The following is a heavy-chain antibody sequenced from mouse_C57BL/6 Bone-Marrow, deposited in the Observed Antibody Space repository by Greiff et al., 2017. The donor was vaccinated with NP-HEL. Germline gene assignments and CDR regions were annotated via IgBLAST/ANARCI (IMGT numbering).Heavy chain of an antibody. V-gene: IGHV5-9*01. CDR3: ASLSPNWDWYFDV. J-gene: IGHJ1*03. CDR1: GFTFSSYT. D-gene: IGHD4-1*01. CDR2: ISGGGGNT. Sequence: EVKLQESGEGLVKPGGSLKLSCAASGFTFSSYTMSWVRQTPEKRLEWVATISGGGGNTYYPDSVKGRFTISRDNAKNTLYLQMSSLRSEDTALYYCASLSPNWDWYFDVWGTGTTVTVSS.